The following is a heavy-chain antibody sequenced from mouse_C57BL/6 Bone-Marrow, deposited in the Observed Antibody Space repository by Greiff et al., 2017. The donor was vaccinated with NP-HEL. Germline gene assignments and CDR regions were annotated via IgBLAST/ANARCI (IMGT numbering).Heavy chain of an antibody. Sequence: QVQLQQSGPELVKPGASVKISCKASGYAFSSSWMNWVKQRPGKGLEWIGRIYPGDGDTNYNGKFKGKATLTADKSSRTAYMQLSSLTSEDSAVYFCAPYYGSTKAWFAYWGQGTLVTVSA. CDR2: IYPGDGDT. D-gene: IGHD1-1*01. J-gene: IGHJ3*01. CDR3: APYYGSTKAWFAY. V-gene: IGHV1-82*01. CDR1: GYAFSSSW.